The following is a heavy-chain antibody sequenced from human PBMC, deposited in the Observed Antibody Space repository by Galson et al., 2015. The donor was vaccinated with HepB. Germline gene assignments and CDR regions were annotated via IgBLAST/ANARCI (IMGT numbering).Heavy chain of an antibody. D-gene: IGHD1-1*01. CDR3: ARDQATYPNWLDP. V-gene: IGHV7-4-1*02. J-gene: IGHJ5*02. CDR2: IHTNTGKP. CDR1: GYSFSTYP. Sequence: SVKVSCKASGYSFSTYPIHWVRQAPGQGPEWMGWIHTNTGKPTYAQGLTGRFLFSLDTSVSTTYLQISSLKAEDTAMYYCARDQATYPNWLDPWGQGTLVIVSS.